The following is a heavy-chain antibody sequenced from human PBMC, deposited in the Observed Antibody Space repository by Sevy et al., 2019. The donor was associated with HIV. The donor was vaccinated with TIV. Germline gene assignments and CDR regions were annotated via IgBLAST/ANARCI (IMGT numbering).Heavy chain of an antibody. J-gene: IGHJ6*03. CDR2: ISSSGSTI. D-gene: IGHD5-12*01. V-gene: IGHV3-48*03. CDR1: RFTFSNYE. CDR3: ARGYSGYDFQTYYYYYYMDV. Sequence: GGSLRLSCAASRFTFSNYEMNWVRQAPGKGLEWISYISSSGSTIYYADSVKGRFTISRDNAKNSLYLQMNSLRAADTAVYYCARGYSGYDFQTYYYYYYMDVWGKGTTVTVSS.